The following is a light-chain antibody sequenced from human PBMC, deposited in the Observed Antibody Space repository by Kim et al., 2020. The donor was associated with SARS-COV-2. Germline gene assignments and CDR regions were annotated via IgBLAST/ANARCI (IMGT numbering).Light chain of an antibody. CDR3: QQFDIWPLT. J-gene: IGKJ4*01. CDR2: DAS. Sequence: VSPGERATLSCRASQSVSSKLVWYQHKPGQAPRLLIYDASTRATGIPARFSGSGSGAEFTLTISSLQSEDFAVYYCQQFDIWPLTFGGGTKVDIK. V-gene: IGKV3-15*01. CDR1: QSVSSK.